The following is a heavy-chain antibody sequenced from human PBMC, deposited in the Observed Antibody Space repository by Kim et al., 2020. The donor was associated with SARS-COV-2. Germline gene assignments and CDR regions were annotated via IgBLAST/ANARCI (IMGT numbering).Heavy chain of an antibody. CDR3: ASKNPVNWYAIDV. V-gene: IGHV7-4-1*02. Sequence: ASVKVSCKASGYTFPHYAINWVRQAPAQGPEWVGWINPNTGNSTYPQAFTGRFVFSLDTSVSTAYLHISSLQAEDTAVHFFASKNPVNWYAIDVWGQGTT. J-gene: IGHJ6*02. CDR1: GYTFPHYA. CDR2: INPNTGNS. D-gene: IGHD1-1*01.